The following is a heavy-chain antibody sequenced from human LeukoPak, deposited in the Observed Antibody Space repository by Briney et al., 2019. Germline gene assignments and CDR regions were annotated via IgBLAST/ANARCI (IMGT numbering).Heavy chain of an antibody. V-gene: IGHV1-24*01. Sequence: GASVKVSCKVSGYTLTELSMHWVRQAPGKGLEWMGGFDPEDGETIYAQKFQGRVTMTEDTSTDTAYMELSSLRSEDTAVYYCAGGLVTAMAYNWFDPWGQGTLVTVSS. J-gene: IGHJ5*02. CDR1: GYTLTELS. CDR3: AGGLVTAMAYNWFDP. CDR2: FDPEDGET. D-gene: IGHD5-18*01.